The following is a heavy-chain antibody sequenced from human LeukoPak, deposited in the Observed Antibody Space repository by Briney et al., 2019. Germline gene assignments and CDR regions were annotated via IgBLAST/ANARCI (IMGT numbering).Heavy chain of an antibody. CDR2: IRVDGSTE. D-gene: IGHD1-26*01. Sequence: GGSLRLSCAASGFTFSSYAITWVRQAPGKGLEWVATIRVDGSTEYPVDSMKGRFTISRDNAKNSLHLQMNSLRAEDTAVYYCATYSGPDKWDASDMWGQGTLVTVSS. J-gene: IGHJ3*02. CDR1: GFTFSSYA. CDR3: ATYSGPDKWDASDM. V-gene: IGHV3-7*01.